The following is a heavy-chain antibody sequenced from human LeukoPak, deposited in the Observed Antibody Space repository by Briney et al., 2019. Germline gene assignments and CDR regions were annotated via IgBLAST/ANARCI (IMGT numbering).Heavy chain of an antibody. CDR2: IYYSGST. CDR3: ATRANSET. Sequence: SETLSLTCTVSGGSISSYYWSWIRQPPGKGLEWIGYIYYSGSTYYNPSLKSRVTISVDTSKNQFSLKLSSVTAADTAVYYCATRANSETWGQGTLVTVSS. J-gene: IGHJ4*02. V-gene: IGHV4-59*12. CDR1: GGSISSYY.